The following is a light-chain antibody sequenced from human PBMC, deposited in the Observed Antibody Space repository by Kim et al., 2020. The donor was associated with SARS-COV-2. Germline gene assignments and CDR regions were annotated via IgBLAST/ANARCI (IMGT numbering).Light chain of an antibody. CDR3: QAWDSNIVV. Sequence: SYELTQPPSVSVSPGQTASITCSGDKLGDKYTCWYQKKPGQSPVLVMFQDTKRPSGIPERFSGPSSGNTATLTITGTQAVDEADYYCQAWDSNIVVFGGG. CDR2: QDT. CDR1: KLGDKY. V-gene: IGLV3-1*01. J-gene: IGLJ2*01.